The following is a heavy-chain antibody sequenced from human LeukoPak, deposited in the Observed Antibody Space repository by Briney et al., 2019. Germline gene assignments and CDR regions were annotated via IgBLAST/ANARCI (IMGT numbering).Heavy chain of an antibody. J-gene: IGHJ6*03. CDR1: GFTFSSYG. Sequence: GGSLRLSCAASGFTFSSYGMHWVRQAPGQGLEWMGGIIPIFGTANYAQKFQGRVTITTDESTSTAYMELSSLRSEDTAVYYCASGSAGTSYMDVWGKGTTVTVSS. D-gene: IGHD6-13*01. V-gene: IGHV1-69*05. CDR2: IIPIFGTA. CDR3: ASGSAGTSYMDV.